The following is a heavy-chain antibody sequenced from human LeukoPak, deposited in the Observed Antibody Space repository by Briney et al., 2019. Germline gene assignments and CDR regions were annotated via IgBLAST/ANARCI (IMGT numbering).Heavy chain of an antibody. CDR1: GGSISSGSYY. CDR2: IYTSGST. D-gene: IGHD3-16*02. CDR3: ARLSVTFGGVIVIIFDY. J-gene: IGHJ4*02. Sequence: SETLSLTCTVSGGSISSGSYYWSWIRQPAGKGLEWIGRIYTSGSTNYNPSLKSRATISVDTPKNQFSLKLTSVTAADTAVYFCARLSVTFGGVIVIIFDYWGQGTLVTVSS. V-gene: IGHV4-61*02.